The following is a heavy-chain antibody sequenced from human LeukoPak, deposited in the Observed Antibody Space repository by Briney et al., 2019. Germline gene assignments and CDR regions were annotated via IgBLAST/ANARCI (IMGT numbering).Heavy chain of an antibody. CDR2: ISSSSSTI. D-gene: IGHD4-11*01. CDR1: GFTFSSYA. V-gene: IGHV3-48*01. CDR3: AYTVTTGY. Sequence: GGSLRLSCAASGFTFSSYAMNWVRQAPGKGLEWVSYISSSSSTIYYADSVKGRFTISRDNAKNSLYLQMNSLRAEDTAVYYCAYTVTTGYWGQGTLVTVSS. J-gene: IGHJ4*02.